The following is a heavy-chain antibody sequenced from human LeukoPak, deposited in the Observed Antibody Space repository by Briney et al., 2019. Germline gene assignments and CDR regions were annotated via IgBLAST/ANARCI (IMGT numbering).Heavy chain of an antibody. CDR1: GFTFSSYA. CDR3: AKDSRYYDYYRLLDY. Sequence: GGSLRLSCAASGFTFSSYAMSWVRQAPGKGLEWVSAISGSGSSTYYADSVKGRFTISRDNSKKTLYLQMNSLRAEDTAIYYCAKDSRYYDYYRLLDYWGQGMLVTVSS. D-gene: IGHD3-16*01. CDR2: ISGSGSST. J-gene: IGHJ4*02. V-gene: IGHV3-23*01.